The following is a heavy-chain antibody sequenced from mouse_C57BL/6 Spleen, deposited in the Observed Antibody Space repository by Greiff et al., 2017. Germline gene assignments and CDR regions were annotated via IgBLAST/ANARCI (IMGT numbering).Heavy chain of an antibody. J-gene: IGHJ2*01. V-gene: IGHV1-52*01. Sequence: QVQLQQPGAELVRPGSSVKLSCKASGYTFTSYWMHWVKQRPIQGLEWIGNIDPSDSETHYNQKFKDKATLTVDKSSSTAYMRLRSLTSEDSAVYYCAREYYGSSYVHPYYFDYWGQGTTLTVSS. CDR3: AREYYGSSYVHPYYFDY. D-gene: IGHD1-1*01. CDR1: GYTFTSYW. CDR2: IDPSDSET.